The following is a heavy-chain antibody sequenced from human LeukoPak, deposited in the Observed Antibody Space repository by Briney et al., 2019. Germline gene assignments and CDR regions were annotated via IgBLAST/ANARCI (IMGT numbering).Heavy chain of an antibody. D-gene: IGHD2-2*01. Sequence: PSQTLSLTCAVSGGSISSGGYSWSWIRQPPGKGLEWIGYIYHSGSTNYNPSLKSRVTISVDTSKNQFSLKLSSVTAADTAVYYCARLSVVVPAAMEFDYWGQGTLVTVSS. J-gene: IGHJ4*02. CDR1: GGSISSGGYS. CDR2: IYHSGST. CDR3: ARLSVVVPAAMEFDY. V-gene: IGHV4-30-2*01.